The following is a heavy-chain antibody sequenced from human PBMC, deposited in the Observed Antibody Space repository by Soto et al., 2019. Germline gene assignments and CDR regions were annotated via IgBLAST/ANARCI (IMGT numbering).Heavy chain of an antibody. CDR2: IYYSGST. D-gene: IGHD3-16*01. Sequence: QVQLQESGPGLVKPSQTLSLTCTVSGGSISSGGYYWSWIRQHPGKGLEWIGYIYYSGSTYYNPSLKSRVTIAVDTSKNQFSLKRSSVTAADTAVYYCASIPTSEGYYYMDVWGKGTTVTVSS. CDR1: GGSISSGGYY. CDR3: ASIPTSEGYYYMDV. V-gene: IGHV4-31*03. J-gene: IGHJ6*03.